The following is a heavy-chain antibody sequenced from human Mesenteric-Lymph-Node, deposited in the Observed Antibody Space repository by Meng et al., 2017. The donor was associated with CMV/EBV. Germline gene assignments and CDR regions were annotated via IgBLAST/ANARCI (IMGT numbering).Heavy chain of an antibody. V-gene: IGHV3-21*01. CDR1: GFTFNDYG. CDR2: ISSTSSFI. Sequence: GESLKISCVASGFTFNDYGMNWVRQAPGKGLEWISFISSTSSFIYYGDSMKGRFTISRDNAKNSLYLQMNSLRDEDTAVYYCARDFWNKAVDTNTMDVWGQGTTVTVSS. J-gene: IGHJ6*02. CDR3: ARDFWNKAVDTNTMDV. D-gene: IGHD1/OR15-1a*01.